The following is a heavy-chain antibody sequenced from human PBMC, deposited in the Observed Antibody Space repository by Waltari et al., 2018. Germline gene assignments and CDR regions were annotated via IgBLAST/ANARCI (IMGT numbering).Heavy chain of an antibody. CDR1: GGSISSSSYY. D-gene: IGHD3-10*01. V-gene: IGHV4-39*07. CDR2: IYYSGST. CDR3: ARSTYYYGSWSYPDY. J-gene: IGHJ4*02. Sequence: QLQLQESGPGLVKPSETLSLTCTVSGGSISSSSYYWGWIRQPPGKGLEWIGSIYYSGSTDYNPSLKSRVTISVDTSKNQFSLKLSSVTAADTAVYYCARSTYYYGSWSYPDYWGQGTLVTVSS.